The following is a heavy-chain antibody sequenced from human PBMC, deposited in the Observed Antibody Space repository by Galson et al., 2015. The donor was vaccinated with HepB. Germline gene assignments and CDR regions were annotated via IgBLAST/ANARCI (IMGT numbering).Heavy chain of an antibody. Sequence: SVKVSCKASGGTFSSYAISWVRQAPGQGLEWMGGIIPIFGTANYAQKFQGRVTITADESTSTAYMELSSLRSEDTAVYYCARDLGYGGNSGVFDYWGQGTLVTVSS. CDR2: IIPIFGTA. CDR3: ARDLGYGGNSGVFDY. V-gene: IGHV1-69*13. CDR1: GGTFSSYA. J-gene: IGHJ4*02. D-gene: IGHD4-23*01.